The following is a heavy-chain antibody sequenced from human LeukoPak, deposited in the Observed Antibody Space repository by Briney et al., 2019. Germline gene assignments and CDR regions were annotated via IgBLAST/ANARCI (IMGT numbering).Heavy chain of an antibody. CDR3: ARIGYSGYDLDSPVDY. J-gene: IGHJ4*02. CDR2: IIPILGIA. Sequence: SVTVSCKASGGTFSSYAISWVRQAPGQGLEWMGRIIPILGIANYAQKFQGRVTITADKSTSTAYMELSSLRSEDTAAYYCARIGYSGYDLDSPVDYWGQGTLVTVSS. V-gene: IGHV1-69*04. D-gene: IGHD5-12*01. CDR1: GGTFSSYA.